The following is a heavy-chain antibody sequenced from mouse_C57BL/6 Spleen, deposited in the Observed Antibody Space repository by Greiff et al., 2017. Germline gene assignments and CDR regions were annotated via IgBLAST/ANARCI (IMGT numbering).Heavy chain of an antibody. D-gene: IGHD1-1*01. V-gene: IGHV1-26*01. CDR2: INPNNGGT. J-gene: IGHJ1*03. Sequence: EVQLQQSGPELVKPGASVKISCKASGYTFTDYYMNWVKQSHGKSLEWIGDINPNNGGTSYNQKFKGKATLTVDKSSSTAYMELRSLTSEDSAVYYCARDEVYYGSSYWYFDVWGTGTTVTVSS. CDR3: ARDEVYYGSSYWYFDV. CDR1: GYTFTDYY.